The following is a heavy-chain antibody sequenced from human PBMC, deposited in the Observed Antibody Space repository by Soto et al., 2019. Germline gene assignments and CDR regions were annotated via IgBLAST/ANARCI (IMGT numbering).Heavy chain of an antibody. J-gene: IGHJ4*02. D-gene: IGHD3-22*01. CDR1: GFTFSSYA. Sequence: PGGSLRLSCAASGFTFSSYAMSWVRQAPGKGLEWVSAISGSGGSTYYADSVKGRFTISRDNSKNTLYLQMNSLRAEDTAVYYYAASVYYYDSSGYTFDYWGQGTLVSVSS. CDR2: ISGSGGST. CDR3: AASVYYYDSSGYTFDY. V-gene: IGHV3-23*01.